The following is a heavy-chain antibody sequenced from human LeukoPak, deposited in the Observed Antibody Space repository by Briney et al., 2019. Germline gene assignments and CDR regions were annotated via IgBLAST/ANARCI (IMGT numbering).Heavy chain of an antibody. CDR1: GGSISSSSYY. V-gene: IGHV4-39*07. J-gene: IGHJ5*02. CDR3: ARVEFVGSGSLRRTWFDP. Sequence: SETLSLTCTVSGGSISSSSYYWGWIRQPPGKGLEWIGSIYYSGSTYYNPSLKSRVTISVDTSKNQFSLKLSSVTAADTAVYYCARVEFVGSGSLRRTWFDPWGQGTLVTVSS. CDR2: IYYSGST. D-gene: IGHD1-26*01.